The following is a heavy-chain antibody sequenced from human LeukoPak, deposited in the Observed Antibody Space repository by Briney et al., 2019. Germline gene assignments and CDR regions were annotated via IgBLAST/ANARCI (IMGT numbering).Heavy chain of an antibody. CDR2: ISSSSSYI. D-gene: IGHD3-22*01. J-gene: IGHJ4*02. V-gene: IGHV3-21*01. CDR1: GFTFSSYS. CDR3: ARGSLVVENDY. Sequence: GGSLRLSCAAAGFTFSSYSMNWVRQAPGKGLEEVSSISSSSSYIYYADSVKGRFTISRDNAKNSLYLQMNRLRAEDTAVYYCARGSLVVENDYWGQGTLVTASS.